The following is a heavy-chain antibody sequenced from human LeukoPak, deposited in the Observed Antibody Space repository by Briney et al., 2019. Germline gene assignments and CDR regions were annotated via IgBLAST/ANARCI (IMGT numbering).Heavy chain of an antibody. V-gene: IGHV3-53*01. CDR3: VRRAGSERYFDY. Sequence: GGSLRLSCAASGFTVSSNYMSWVRQAPGKGLEWVSVIYSGGSTYYADSVKGRFTTSRDNSKNTLYLQMNSLTAEDTALYYCVRRAGSERYFDYWGQGTLVTVSS. CDR1: GFTVSSNY. J-gene: IGHJ4*02. D-gene: IGHD3-10*01. CDR2: IYSGGST.